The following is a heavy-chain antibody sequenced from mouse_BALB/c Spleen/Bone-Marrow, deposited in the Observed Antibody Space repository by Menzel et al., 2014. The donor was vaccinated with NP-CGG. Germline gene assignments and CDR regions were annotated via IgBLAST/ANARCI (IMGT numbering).Heavy chain of an antibody. CDR3: ARDYGYGAGFAWFVY. D-gene: IGHD2-14*01. CDR1: GYTFTTYW. V-gene: IGHV1S81*02. CDR2: INPSNGRT. Sequence: QVQLKQSGAELVKPGASVKLSCRASGYTFTTYWMHWVKQRPGQGLEWIGEINPSNGRTNYNEKFKSKATLTVDKSSSPAYMQLSSLTSEDSAVYYWARDYGYGAGFAWFVYWGQGTLVTVSA. J-gene: IGHJ3*01.